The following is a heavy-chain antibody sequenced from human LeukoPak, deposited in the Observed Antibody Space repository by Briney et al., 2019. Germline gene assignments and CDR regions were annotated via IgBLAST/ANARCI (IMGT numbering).Heavy chain of an antibody. CDR1: GFTFSSYG. CDR3: ARFADTAMVDFDN. V-gene: IGHV3-30*03. J-gene: IGHJ4*02. CDR2: ISYDGSNK. D-gene: IGHD5-18*01. Sequence: PGGSLRLSCAASGFTFSSYGMHWVRQAPGKGLEWVAVISYDGSNKYYADSVKGRFTISRDNSKNTLYLQMNSLRAEDTAVYYCARFADTAMVDFDNWGQGTLVTVSS.